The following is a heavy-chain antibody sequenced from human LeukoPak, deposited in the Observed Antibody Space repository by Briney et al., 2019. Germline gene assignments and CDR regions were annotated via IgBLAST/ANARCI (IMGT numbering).Heavy chain of an antibody. CDR2: IRSKANSYAT. V-gene: IGHV3-73*01. CDR3: TRSITGITAHFDY. CDR1: GFTFSGST. Sequence: GSLRLSCAASGFTFSGSTMHWVRQASGKGLEWVGRIRSKANSYATAYAASVEGRFTISRDDSKNTAYLQMNSLKTEDTAMYYCTRSITGITAHFDYWGQGTLVTVSS. D-gene: IGHD1-7*01. J-gene: IGHJ4*02.